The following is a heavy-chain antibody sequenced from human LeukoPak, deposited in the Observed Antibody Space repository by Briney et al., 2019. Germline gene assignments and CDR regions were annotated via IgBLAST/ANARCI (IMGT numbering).Heavy chain of an antibody. Sequence: PGGSLRLSCAASGYPFSGSDIHWVHQAPGKGLEWVAFVSHGGSSKFYAESVKGRFGISRDNSKSTTYLQMNGLRPDDTAVYYCAKTTGGWPRFFDHWGQGTLVAVSS. D-gene: IGHD6-19*01. J-gene: IGHJ4*02. V-gene: IGHV3-30*18. CDR2: VSHGGSSK. CDR3: AKTTGGWPRFFDH. CDR1: GYPFSGSD.